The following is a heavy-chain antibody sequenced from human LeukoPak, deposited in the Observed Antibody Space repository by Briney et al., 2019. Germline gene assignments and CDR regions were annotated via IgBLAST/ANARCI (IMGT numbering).Heavy chain of an antibody. CDR1: GYTFTSYR. D-gene: IGHD2-2*02. J-gene: IGHJ4*02. V-gene: IGHV1-69*13. CDR3: ARWRAKYCSSTSCYTGGYFDY. CDR2: IIPIFGTA. Sequence: SVKVSCKASGYTFTSYRINWVRQAPGQGLEWMGGIIPIFGTANYAQKFQGRVTITADESTSTAYMELSSLRSEDTAVYYCARWRAKYCSSTSCYTGGYFDYWGQGTLVTVSS.